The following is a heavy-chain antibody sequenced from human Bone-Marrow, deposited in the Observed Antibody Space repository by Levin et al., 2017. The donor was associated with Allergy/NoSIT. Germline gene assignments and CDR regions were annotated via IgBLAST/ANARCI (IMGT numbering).Heavy chain of an antibody. CDR1: GSSISSDYY. D-gene: IGHD2-15*01. Sequence: PSETLSLTCAVSGSSISSDYYWGWIRQPPGEGLEWIGNIYHSGSTYYNPSLKSRVTISVDTSTNQFSLKVTSVTAADTAVYYCARTLGYCSGDSCYFYLDYWGRGTLVTVSS. CDR2: IYHSGST. CDR3: ARTLGYCSGDSCYFYLDY. J-gene: IGHJ4*02. V-gene: IGHV4-38-2*01.